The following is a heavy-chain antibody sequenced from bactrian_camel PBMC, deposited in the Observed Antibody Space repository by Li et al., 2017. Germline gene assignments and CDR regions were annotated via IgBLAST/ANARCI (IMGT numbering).Heavy chain of an antibody. D-gene: IGHD6*01. V-gene: IGHV3S53*01. CDR2: LDTDGTI. CDR1: GQSLSDYS. CDR3: ATSSSLLGEGNWYMTTRYDR. Sequence: HVQLVESGGGSVQSGGSLRLSCAASGQSLSDYSMAWFRQVPGKNRQGVAALDTDGTISYADSVKGRFTVSQDKRKNTVYLQMNNLTPEDTATYYCATSSSLLGEGNWYMTTRYDRWGQGTQVTV. J-gene: IGHJ4*01.